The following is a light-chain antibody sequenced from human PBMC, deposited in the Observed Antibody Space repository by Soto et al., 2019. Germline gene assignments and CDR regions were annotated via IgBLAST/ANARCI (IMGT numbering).Light chain of an antibody. CDR1: SSDVGGYNE. V-gene: IGLV2-14*03. CDR2: DVS. CDR3: GSHAAGSTLI. Sequence: QSVLTQPASVSGSPGQSTTISCTGTSSDVGGYNEVSWYQLRPGKAPKLMIYDVSNRPSGVSNRFSASKSGNTASLTISGLQAEDEAYYYCGSHAAGSTLIFGGGTKLTVL. J-gene: IGLJ2*01.